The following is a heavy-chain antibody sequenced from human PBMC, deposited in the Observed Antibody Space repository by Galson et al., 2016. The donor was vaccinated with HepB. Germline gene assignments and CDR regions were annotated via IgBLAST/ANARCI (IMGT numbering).Heavy chain of an antibody. D-gene: IGHD3-22*01. V-gene: IGHV3-23*01. Sequence: SLRLSCAASGFTFSSYAMSWVRQAPGKGLEWVSAISGSGGSTYYADSVKGRFTISRDNSKNTLYLRMNSLRAEDTAVYYCAKEYYYDSSGYYYDAFDIWGQGTMVTVSS. CDR1: GFTFSSYA. J-gene: IGHJ3*02. CDR2: ISGSGGST. CDR3: AKEYYYDSSGYYYDAFDI.